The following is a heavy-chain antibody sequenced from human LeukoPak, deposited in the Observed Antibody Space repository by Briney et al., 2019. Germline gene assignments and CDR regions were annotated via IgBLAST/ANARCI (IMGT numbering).Heavy chain of an antibody. CDR2: ISREGSIK. J-gene: IGHJ3*02. CDR1: GFILSSYG. V-gene: IGHV3-30-3*01. Sequence: PGGSLRLSCAASGFILSSYGMHWVRQPPGKRLEWLAVISREGSIKYHADSVRGRFTISRDNAKNSLYLQMNSLRAEDTAVYYCASIDYGDHDAFDIWGQGTMVTVSS. CDR3: ASIDYGDHDAFDI. D-gene: IGHD4-17*01.